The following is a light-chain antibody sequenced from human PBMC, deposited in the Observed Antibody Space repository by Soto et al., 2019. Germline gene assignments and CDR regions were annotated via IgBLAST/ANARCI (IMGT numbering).Light chain of an antibody. CDR3: HHYGTSPPT. Sequence: IVFTKSPCTLSWSPLYRATLSCRASQSVSSSYLAWYQQKPGQAPRLLISGASSRATGIPDRFSGSGSGTDFTLTISRLEPEDFAVFYCHHYGTSPPTFGQGTKVDIK. J-gene: IGKJ1*01. CDR1: QSVSSSY. CDR2: GAS. V-gene: IGKV3-20*01.